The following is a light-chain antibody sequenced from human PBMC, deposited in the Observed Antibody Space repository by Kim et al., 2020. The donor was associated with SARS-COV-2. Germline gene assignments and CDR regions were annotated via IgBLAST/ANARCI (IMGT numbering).Light chain of an antibody. J-gene: IGLJ3*02. Sequence: SGSISCTGTSSDVGGYEYVSWYQQHTGKAPKVIIRDVNRRPSGVPDSFSGSKSGNTASLTISGLQAEDEADYYCCSYAGSYSWVFGGGTQLTVL. CDR1: SSDVGGYEY. V-gene: IGLV2-11*01. CDR3: CSYAGSYSWV. CDR2: DVN.